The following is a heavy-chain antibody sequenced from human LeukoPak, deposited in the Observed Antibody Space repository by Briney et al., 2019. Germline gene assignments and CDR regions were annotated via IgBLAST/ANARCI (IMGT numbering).Heavy chain of an antibody. V-gene: IGHV3-21*01. CDR3: AKDVFHRLSV. CDR2: ISSSSSYI. D-gene: IGHD5-12*01. CDR1: GFTFNSYS. Sequence: GGSLRLSCAASGFTFNSYSMNWVRQAPGKGLEWVSSISSSSSYIYYADSVKGRFTISRDNAKNSLYLQMNSLRAEDTAVYYCAKDVFHRLSVWGKGTTVTVSS. J-gene: IGHJ6*04.